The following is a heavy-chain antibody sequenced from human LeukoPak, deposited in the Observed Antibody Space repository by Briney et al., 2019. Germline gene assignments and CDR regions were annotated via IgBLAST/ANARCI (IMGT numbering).Heavy chain of an antibody. CDR3: ARDPAMIVANWFDP. D-gene: IGHD3-22*01. V-gene: IGHV1-69*05. CDR1: GGTFSSYA. CDR2: IIPIFDTA. J-gene: IGHJ5*02. Sequence: ASVKVSCKASGGTFSSYAISWVRQAPGQGLEWMGRIIPIFDTANYAQKFQGRVTITTDESTSTAYMELSSLRSEDTAVYYCARDPAMIVANWFDPWGQGTLVTVSS.